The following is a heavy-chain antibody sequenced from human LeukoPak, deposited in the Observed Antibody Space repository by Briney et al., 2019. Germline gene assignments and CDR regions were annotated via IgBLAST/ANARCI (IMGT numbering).Heavy chain of an antibody. CDR3: ARQKKQTTAIDY. CDR2: ISSYNGGA. Sequence: ASVKLSRTSSGYTFTIYGFTWVRQPPGQGLEWMGWISSYNGGADYAQKLQGRVTMTTDTSTSTTYMELRSLRSDDTAVYYCARQKKQTTAIDYWGQVTLVPVSS. D-gene: IGHD6-25*01. J-gene: IGHJ4*02. CDR1: GYTFTIYG. V-gene: IGHV1-18*01.